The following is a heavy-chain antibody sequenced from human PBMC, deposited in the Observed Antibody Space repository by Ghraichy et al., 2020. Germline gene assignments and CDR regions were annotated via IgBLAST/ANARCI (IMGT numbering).Heavy chain of an antibody. D-gene: IGHD4-17*01. CDR1: GGSFSDYY. CDR2: INHSGST. Sequence: GSLSLTCAVYGGSFSDYYWSWIRQTPGKGLEWIGEINHSGSTNYNPSLKSRVTISVDTSKNQFSLKLRSVTVADTGVYYCTRGGDYARDWGQGTLVTVSS. CDR3: TRGGDYARD. J-gene: IGHJ4*02. V-gene: IGHV4-34*01.